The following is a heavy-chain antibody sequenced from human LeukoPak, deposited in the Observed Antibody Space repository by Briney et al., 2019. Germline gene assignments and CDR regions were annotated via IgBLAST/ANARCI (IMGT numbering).Heavy chain of an antibody. J-gene: IGHJ4*02. Sequence: PWGVLRLSCAASGFTFSSYGMHWVRQAPGKGLEWVAVISYDGSNKYYADSVKGRFTISRDSSMNTLYLQMNSLRAEDTALYYCASRPEGDYHMLDYWGQGTLVTVSS. V-gene: IGHV3-30*03. CDR2: ISYDGSNK. CDR1: GFTFSSYG. D-gene: IGHD4-17*01. CDR3: ASRPEGDYHMLDY.